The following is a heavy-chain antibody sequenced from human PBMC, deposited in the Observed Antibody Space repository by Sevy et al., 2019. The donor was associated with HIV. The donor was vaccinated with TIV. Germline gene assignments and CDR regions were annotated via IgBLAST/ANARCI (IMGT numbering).Heavy chain of an antibody. CDR2: ISSASSYI. CDR3: ARRDYYGSLYYFDH. D-gene: IGHD3-10*01. Sequence: GGSLRLSCAASGFTFNSYFMNWVRQTPGKGLEWVSSISSASSYIFYAASVKGRFTISRDNAHNSLYLEMNGLRAEDMAIYYCARRDYYGSLYYFDHWGQGILVTVSS. CDR1: GFTFNSYF. V-gene: IGHV3-21*06. J-gene: IGHJ4*02.